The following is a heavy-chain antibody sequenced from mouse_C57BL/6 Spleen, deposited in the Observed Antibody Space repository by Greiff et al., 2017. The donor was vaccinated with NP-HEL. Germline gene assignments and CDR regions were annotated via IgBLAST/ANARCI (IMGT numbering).Heavy chain of an antibody. CDR3: ARDKYRYFDV. CDR1: GFTFSDYY. Sequence: EVKLMESEGGLVQPGSSMKLSCTASGFTFSDYYMAWVRQVPEKGLEWVANINYDGSSTYYLDSLKSRFIISRDNAKNILYLQMSSLKSEDTATYYCARDKYRYFDVRGTGTTVTVSS. V-gene: IGHV5-16*01. CDR2: INYDGSST. J-gene: IGHJ1*03.